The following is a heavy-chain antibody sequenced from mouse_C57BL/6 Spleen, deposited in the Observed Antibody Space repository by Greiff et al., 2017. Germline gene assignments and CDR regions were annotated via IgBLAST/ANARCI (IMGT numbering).Heavy chain of an antibody. D-gene: IGHD1-1*01. V-gene: IGHV2-5*01. Sequence: QVHVKQSGPGLVQPSQSLSITCTVSGFSLTSYGVHWVRQSPGKGLEWLGVIWRGGSTDYNAAFMSRLSITKDNSKSQVFCKMNSLQADDTAIYYWAKGGSSYWYFDVWGTGTTVTVSS. CDR2: IWRGGST. CDR3: AKGGSSYWYFDV. CDR1: GFSLTSYG. J-gene: IGHJ1*03.